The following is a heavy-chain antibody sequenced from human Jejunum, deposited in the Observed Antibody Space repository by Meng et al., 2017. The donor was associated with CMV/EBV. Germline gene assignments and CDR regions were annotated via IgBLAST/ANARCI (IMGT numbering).Heavy chain of an antibody. D-gene: IGHD2-2*02. CDR1: GGSVSSGNNY. V-gene: IGHV4-30-4*01. J-gene: IGHJ5*02. CDR3: ARVNGDCFSTICYKGWFDP. Sequence: QGQLQQAGPGLVKPSQTLSLTFTVLGGSVSSGNNYWIWIRQPPGKGLEWIGYIYYSGRTYYNPSLESRVTMSVDTSKNQFSLNLNSVTAADTAVYYCARVNGDCFSTICYKGWFDPWGQGTLVTVSS. CDR2: IYYSGRT.